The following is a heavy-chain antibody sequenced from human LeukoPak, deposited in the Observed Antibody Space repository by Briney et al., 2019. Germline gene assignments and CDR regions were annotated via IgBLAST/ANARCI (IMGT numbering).Heavy chain of an antibody. CDR3: ARDLSVAAAGIPASYFQH. J-gene: IGHJ1*01. Sequence: WSGGSLRLSCAASGFTFDDYGMSWVRQAPGKGLEWVSGINWNGGSTGYADSVKGRFTISRDNAKNSLYLQMNSLRAEDTALYYCARDLSVAAAGIPASYFQHWGQGTLVTVSS. V-gene: IGHV3-20*04. D-gene: IGHD6-13*01. CDR2: INWNGGST. CDR1: GFTFDDYG.